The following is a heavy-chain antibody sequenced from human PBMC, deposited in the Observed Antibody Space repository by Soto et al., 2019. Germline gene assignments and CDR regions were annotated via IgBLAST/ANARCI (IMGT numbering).Heavy chain of an antibody. V-gene: IGHV3-23*01. J-gene: IGHJ4*02. CDR2: ISGSGGST. CDR1: RFTFSSYA. Sequence: EGSLRLSCAASRFTFSSYAMSWVRQAPGKGLEWVSAISGSGGSTYYADSVKGRFTISRDNSKNTLYLQMNSLRAEDTAVYYCAKSKITMIVVASDYWGQGTLVTVS. CDR3: AKSKITMIVVASDY. D-gene: IGHD3-22*01.